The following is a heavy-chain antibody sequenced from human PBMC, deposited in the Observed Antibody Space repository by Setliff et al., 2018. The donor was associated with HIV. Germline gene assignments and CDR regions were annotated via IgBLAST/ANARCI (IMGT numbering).Heavy chain of an antibody. V-gene: IGHV4-61*01. CDR1: GGSVGSGSYY. CDR3: ARDPPGYGDSKDY. CDR2: IYYSGST. J-gene: IGHJ4*02. D-gene: IGHD4-17*01. Sequence: SETLSLTCSVSGGSVGSGSYYWSWIRQSPGKGLEWLGYIYYSGSTTYNPALRSRVTVSIDTSKNQFSLNLRSVTAADTAVYYCARDPPGYGDSKDYWGQGKLVTAPQ.